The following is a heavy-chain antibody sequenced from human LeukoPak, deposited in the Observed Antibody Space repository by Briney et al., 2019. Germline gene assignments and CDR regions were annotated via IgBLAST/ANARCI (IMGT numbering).Heavy chain of an antibody. V-gene: IGHV4-39*01. J-gene: IGHJ3*02. CDR2: VSYTVST. CDR1: GGSISSSGSY. CDR3: ARRGSYDTFDI. Sequence: PSETLSLICTVSGGSISSSGSYWGWIRQPPGKGLEWIAIVSYTVSTYYNPSLTSPVTRPVDTSKNQFALKLSSVTAADTAVFYCARRGSYDTFDIWGQGTMVTVSS. D-gene: IGHD1-26*01.